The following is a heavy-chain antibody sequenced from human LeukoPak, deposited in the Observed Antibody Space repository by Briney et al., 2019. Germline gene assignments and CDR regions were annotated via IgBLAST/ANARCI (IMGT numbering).Heavy chain of an antibody. CDR1: GFTFSSYA. V-gene: IGHV3-30*04. CDR3: ARDRGRGYSYGSFDY. D-gene: IGHD5-18*01. CDR2: ISYDGSNK. Sequence: PGRSLRPSCAASGFTFSSYAMHWVRQAPGKGLEWVAVISYDGSNKYYADSVKGRFTISRDNSKNTLYLQMNSLRAEDTAVYYCARDRGRGYSYGSFDYWGQGTLVTVSS. J-gene: IGHJ4*02.